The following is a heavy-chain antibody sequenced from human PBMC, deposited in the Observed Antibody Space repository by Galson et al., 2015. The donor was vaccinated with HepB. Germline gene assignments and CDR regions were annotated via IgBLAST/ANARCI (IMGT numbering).Heavy chain of an antibody. V-gene: IGHV3-30*03. Sequence: SLRLSCAASGFPLSDYAMHWVRQAPGKGLEWVAFISYDGTEDYTADPVKGRFNISRDNPKNTMSLQMNSLRTDDTAVYYCARGGYSKNSPRQYYGMDVWGPGTTVTVSS. J-gene: IGHJ6*02. CDR3: ARGGYSKNSPRQYYGMDV. D-gene: IGHD6-13*01. CDR1: GFPLSDYA. CDR2: ISYDGTED.